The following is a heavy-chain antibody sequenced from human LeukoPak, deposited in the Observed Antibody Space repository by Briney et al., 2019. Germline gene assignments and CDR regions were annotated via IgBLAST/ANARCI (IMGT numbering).Heavy chain of an antibody. CDR3: ARTFGFFGVVIGFDY. V-gene: IGHV3-7*01. CDR1: GFTFSSYW. Sequence: GGSLRLSCAASGFTFSSYWMSWVRQAPGKGLEWVANIKQDGSEKYYVDSVKGRFTISRDNAKNSLYLQMNSLRAEDTAVYYCARTFGFFGVVIGFDYRGQGTLVTVSS. J-gene: IGHJ4*02. D-gene: IGHD3-3*01. CDR2: IKQDGSEK.